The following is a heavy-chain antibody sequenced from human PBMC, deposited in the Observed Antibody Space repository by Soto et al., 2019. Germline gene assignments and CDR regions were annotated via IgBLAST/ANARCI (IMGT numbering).Heavy chain of an antibody. Sequence: QVQLQQWGAGLLKPSETLSLTCAVYGGSFSGYYWSWIRQPPGKGLEWIGEINHSGSTNYNPSLNSRVTISVDTSKNQFSLKLSSVTAADTAVYYCARGRRQWLVQGYFDYWGQGTLVTVSS. CDR2: INHSGST. CDR3: ARGRRQWLVQGYFDY. CDR1: GGSFSGYY. D-gene: IGHD6-19*01. J-gene: IGHJ4*02. V-gene: IGHV4-34*01.